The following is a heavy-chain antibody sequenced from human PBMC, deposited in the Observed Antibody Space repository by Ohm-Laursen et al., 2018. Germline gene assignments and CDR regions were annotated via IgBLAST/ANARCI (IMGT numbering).Heavy chain of an antibody. J-gene: IGHJ2*01. D-gene: IGHD5-24*01. CDR2: ISWNSGSI. Sequence: SLRLSCTASGFTFTSYGMHWVRQAPGKGLEWVSGISWNSGSIGYADSVKGRFTISRDNAKNSLYLQMNSLRAEDTALYYCAKDLKPQFRWYFDLWGRGTLVTVSA. V-gene: IGHV3-9*01. CDR3: AKDLKPQFRWYFDL. CDR1: GFTFTSYG.